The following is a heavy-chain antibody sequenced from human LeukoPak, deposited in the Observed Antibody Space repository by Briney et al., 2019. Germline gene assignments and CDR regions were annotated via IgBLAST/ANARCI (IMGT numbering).Heavy chain of an antibody. V-gene: IGHV4-59*01. J-gene: IGHJ3*02. D-gene: IGHD2-2*01. CDR1: GGSINSYY. CDR2: IFYSGIT. Sequence: SETLSLTCTVSGGSINSYYWNWIRQPPGKGLEWIGYIFYSGITYYNPSLTNRVTISVDTSKNQFSLRVNSVTAADTAVYYCAREGRGCSSTSCLDAFDIWGQGTMVTVSS. CDR3: AREGRGCSSTSCLDAFDI.